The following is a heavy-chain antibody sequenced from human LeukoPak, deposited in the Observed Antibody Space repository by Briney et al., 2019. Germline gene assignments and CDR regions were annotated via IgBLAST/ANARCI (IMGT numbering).Heavy chain of an antibody. V-gene: IGHV4-59*01. J-gene: IGHJ3*02. CDR2: IYYSGST. CDR3: ARDLGITGTHAFDI. Sequence: SETLSLTCTVSGGSISSYYWSWIRQPPGKGLEWIGYIYYSGSTNYNPSLKSRVTISVDTSKIQFSLKLSSVTAADTAVYYCARDLGITGTHAFDIWGQGTMVTVSS. D-gene: IGHD1/OR15-1a*01. CDR1: GGSISSYY.